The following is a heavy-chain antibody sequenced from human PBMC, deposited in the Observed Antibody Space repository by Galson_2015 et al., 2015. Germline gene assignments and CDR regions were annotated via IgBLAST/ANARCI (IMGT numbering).Heavy chain of an antibody. J-gene: IGHJ3*02. CDR2: INPNSGGT. CDR1: GCTFTGYY. D-gene: IGHD6-13*01. CDR3: ARLPIRIAAPDAFDI. Sequence: SVKVSCKASGCTFTGYYMHWVRQAPGQGLEWMGRINPNSGGTNYAQKFQGRVTTTRDTSISTAYMELSRLRSDDTAVYYCARLPIRIAAPDAFDIWGQGTMVTVSS. V-gene: IGHV1-2*06.